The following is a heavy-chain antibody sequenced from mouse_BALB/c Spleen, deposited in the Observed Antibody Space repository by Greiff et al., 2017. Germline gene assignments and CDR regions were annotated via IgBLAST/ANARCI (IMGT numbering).Heavy chain of an antibody. CDR2: ILPGSGST. V-gene: IGHV1-9*01. CDR3: ARAGGNYAMDY. J-gene: IGHJ4*01. CDR1: GYTFSSYW. Sequence: QVQLQQSGAELMKPGASVKISCKATGYTFSSYWIEWVKQRPGHGLEWIGEILPGSGSTNYNEKFKGKATFTADTSSNTAYMQLSSLTSEDSAVYYCARAGGNYAMDYWGQGNSVTVSS.